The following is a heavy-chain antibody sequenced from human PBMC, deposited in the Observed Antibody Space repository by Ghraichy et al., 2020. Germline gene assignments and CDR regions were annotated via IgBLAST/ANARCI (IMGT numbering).Heavy chain of an antibody. CDR3: ARDPTHGIAVAASDY. J-gene: IGHJ4*02. CDR2: ISAYNGNT. CDR1: GYTFTSYG. D-gene: IGHD6-19*01. V-gene: IGHV1-18*01. Sequence: ASVKVSCKASGYTFTSYGISWVRQAPGQGLEWMGWISAYNGNTNYAQKLQGRVTMTTDTSTSTAYMELRSLRSDDTAVYYCARDPTHGIAVAASDYWGQGTLVTVSS.